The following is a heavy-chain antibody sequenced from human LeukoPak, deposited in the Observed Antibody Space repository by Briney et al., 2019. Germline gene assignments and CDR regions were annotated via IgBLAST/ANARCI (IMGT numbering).Heavy chain of an antibody. Sequence: SETLSLTCTVSGGSITSNNYYWGWIRQPPGKGLEFIGSIYFGKTTYYTPSLKSRVTISIDTSKNQFSLMLSSMTAADAAVYYCARDLKLDGSSGYYAFDIWGQGTMVTVSS. CDR3: ARDLKLDGSSGYYAFDI. D-gene: IGHD3-22*01. V-gene: IGHV4-39*07. J-gene: IGHJ3*02. CDR2: IYFGKTT. CDR1: GGSITSNNYY.